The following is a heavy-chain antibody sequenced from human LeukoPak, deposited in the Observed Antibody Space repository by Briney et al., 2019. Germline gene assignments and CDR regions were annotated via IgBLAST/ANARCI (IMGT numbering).Heavy chain of an antibody. D-gene: IGHD2/OR15-2a*01. CDR1: GDSVSTYS. J-gene: IGHJ5*02. V-gene: IGHV4-4*07. CDR3: ARDFSSKNWFDT. CDR2: VYSNGNT. Sequence: KPSETLSLTCTVFGDSVSTYSWSWIRQPAGEGLEWLGRVYSNGNTNYNPSLKSRVTLSTDRSKNQVSLKLTSVTAADTATYYCARDFSSKNWFDTWGQGTLVTVSS.